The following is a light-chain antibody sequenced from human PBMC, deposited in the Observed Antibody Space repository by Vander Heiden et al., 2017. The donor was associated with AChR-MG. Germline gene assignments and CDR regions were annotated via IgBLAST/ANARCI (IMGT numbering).Light chain of an antibody. J-gene: IGKJ1*01. CDR2: EGS. Sequence: DVVLTQTPLSLSVTPGQPASISCKSSQSLLDSDGKTFLYWYLQKPGQSPQLLIYEGSSRLSGVPDRFSGSGSGTDFTLRISRVEAEDVGVYYCMQGIHLPWMFGQGTKVEIK. CDR3: MQGIHLPWM. CDR1: QSLLDSDGKTF. V-gene: IGKV2-29*02.